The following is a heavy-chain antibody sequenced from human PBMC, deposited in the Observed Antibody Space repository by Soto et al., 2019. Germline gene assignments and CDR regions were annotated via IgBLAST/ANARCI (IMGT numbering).Heavy chain of an antibody. J-gene: IGHJ5*02. CDR3: ARHHGPTTSEKWFDP. D-gene: IGHD5-12*01. CDR2: ISTYSGDT. V-gene: IGHV1-18*01. CDR1: GYTFFTYD. Sequence: QVHLVQSGVEVKTPGASVKVSCQASGYTFFTYDISWVRQAPGQGLEWMGWISTYSGDTKYAQKFQGRVTMPTDTSTPTAYLELRSLRSDVTAVYYCARHHGPTTSEKWFDPWGQGTLVTVSS.